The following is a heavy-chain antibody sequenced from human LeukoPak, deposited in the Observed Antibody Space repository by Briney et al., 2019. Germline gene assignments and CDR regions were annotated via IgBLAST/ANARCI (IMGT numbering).Heavy chain of an antibody. D-gene: IGHD5-24*01. CDR2: ISYNGNT. Sequence: SETLSLTCTVSGGSISSYYWSWIRQPPGKGLEWIGYISYNGNTNHNPSLKSRVAISIDTSKNQFSLTLTSVTAADTAVYYCARDGGDGLRLFDYWGQGTLVTVSS. V-gene: IGHV4-59*01. J-gene: IGHJ4*02. CDR3: ARDGGDGLRLFDY. CDR1: GGSISSYY.